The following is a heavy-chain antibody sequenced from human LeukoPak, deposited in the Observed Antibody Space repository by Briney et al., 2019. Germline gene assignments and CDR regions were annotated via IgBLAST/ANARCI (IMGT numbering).Heavy chain of an antibody. CDR3: ARRGSTTRY. J-gene: IGHJ4*02. CDR2: IYQSETA. Sequence: SSETLSLTCTVSGYSISSGYFWGWMRQPPGKGLEWIGSIYQSETAHYNPSLKSRVTISVDTSKNQFSLKLSSVTAADTAVYYCARRGSTTRYWGQGTLVTVSS. CDR1: GYSISSGYF. V-gene: IGHV4-38-2*02. D-gene: IGHD1-26*01.